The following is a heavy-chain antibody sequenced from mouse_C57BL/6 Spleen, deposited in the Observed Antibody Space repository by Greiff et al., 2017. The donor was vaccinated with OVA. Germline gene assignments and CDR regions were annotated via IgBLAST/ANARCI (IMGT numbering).Heavy chain of an antibody. CDR1: GYTFTSYG. CDR3: ARRDGNYDWYFDV. V-gene: IGHV1-81*01. CDR2: IYPRSGNT. D-gene: IGHD2-1*01. J-gene: IGHJ1*03. Sequence: VKLMESGAELARPGASVKLSCKASGYTFTSYGISWVKQSTGQGLEWIGEIYPRSGNTYYNEKFKGKATLTADKSSSTAYMELRSLTSEDSAVYFCARRDGNYDWYFDVWGTGTTVTVSS.